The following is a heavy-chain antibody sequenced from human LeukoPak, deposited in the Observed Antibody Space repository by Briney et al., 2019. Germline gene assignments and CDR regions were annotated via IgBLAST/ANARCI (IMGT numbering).Heavy chain of an antibody. CDR1: GGSISSYY. Sequence: SETLSLTCTVSGGSISSYYWSWVRQPAGKGLEWIGRIYTSGSTNYNPSLKSRATMSVDTSKNQFSLKLSSVTAADTAVYYCARDHRYCSSTSCYYYYYYMDVWGKGTTVTVSS. D-gene: IGHD2-2*01. CDR2: IYTSGST. CDR3: ARDHRYCSSTSCYYYYYYMDV. J-gene: IGHJ6*03. V-gene: IGHV4-4*07.